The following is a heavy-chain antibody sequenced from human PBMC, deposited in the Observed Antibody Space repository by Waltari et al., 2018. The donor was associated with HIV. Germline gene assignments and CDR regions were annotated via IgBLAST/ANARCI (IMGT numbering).Heavy chain of an antibody. D-gene: IGHD6-13*01. V-gene: IGHV3-30*18. Sequence: QVHLAESGGGVVPPGRSLRLSCVASGFTFSNYGMPWVRQAPGKGLEGVAVISDDGSNKYYAHSVKGRFTISRDNSKNTLYLQMNSLRAKDTAVYYCVKDAVSNYYYYGMDVWGQGTTVTVSS. J-gene: IGHJ6*02. CDR1: GFTFSNYG. CDR3: VKDAVSNYYYYGMDV. CDR2: ISDDGSNK.